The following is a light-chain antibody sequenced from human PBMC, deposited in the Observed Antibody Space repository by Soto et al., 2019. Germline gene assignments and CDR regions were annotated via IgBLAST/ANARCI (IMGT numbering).Light chain of an antibody. CDR3: QQYNSYSEA. Sequence: EIVLTQSPATLSLSPGERATLSCRASQSVSSYLAWYQQKPGQAPRLLIYDASNRATGIPARFSGSGSGTDFTLTISSLQSEDFAVYYCQQYNSYSEAFGQGPKVDIK. J-gene: IGKJ1*01. CDR1: QSVSSY. V-gene: IGKV3-11*01. CDR2: DAS.